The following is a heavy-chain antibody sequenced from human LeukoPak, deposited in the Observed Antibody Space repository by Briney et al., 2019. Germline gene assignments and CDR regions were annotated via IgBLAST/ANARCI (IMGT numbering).Heavy chain of an antibody. Sequence: SETLSLTCSVSGGSISPYFWSWIRQPPGKGLEWIGYIAYSGSTNYNPSLKSRVTISVDTSKNQFSLCLNSVTTADTAVYYCAGDDYRGVTNFDPWGQGTLVTVSS. V-gene: IGHV4-59*01. D-gene: IGHD3-10*01. CDR3: AGDDYRGVTNFDP. J-gene: IGHJ5*02. CDR2: IAYSGST. CDR1: GGSISPYF.